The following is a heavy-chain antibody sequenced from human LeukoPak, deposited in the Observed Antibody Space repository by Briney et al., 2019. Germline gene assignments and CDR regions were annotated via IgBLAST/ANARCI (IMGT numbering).Heavy chain of an antibody. D-gene: IGHD4-11*01. V-gene: IGHV3-30-3*01. J-gene: IGHJ4*02. CDR1: GFTFSSYW. CDR2: ISYDGSNK. CDR3: ARDHIRSPSRLLYEEGDYSKSGPTGH. Sequence: PGGSLRLSCAASGFTFSSYWMSWVRQAPGKGLEWVAVISYDGSNKYYADSVKGRFTISRDNSKNTLYLQMNSLRAEDTAVYYCARDHIRSPSRLLYEEGDYSKSGPTGHWGQGTLVTVSS.